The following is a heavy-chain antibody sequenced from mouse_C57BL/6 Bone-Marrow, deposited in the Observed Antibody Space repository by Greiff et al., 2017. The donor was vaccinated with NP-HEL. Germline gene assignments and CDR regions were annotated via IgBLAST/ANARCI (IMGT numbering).Heavy chain of an antibody. Sequence: VQLQQPGAELVKPGASVKMSCKASGYTFTSCWITWVKQRPGQGLEWIGDIYPGSGSTNYNEKFKSKATLTVDTSSITAYMQLSSLTSEDSAVDYCARNYYGYFDYWGQGTTLTVSS. CDR1: GYTFTSCW. CDR2: IYPGSGST. V-gene: IGHV1-55*01. J-gene: IGHJ2*01. D-gene: IGHD1-1*01. CDR3: ARNYYGYFDY.